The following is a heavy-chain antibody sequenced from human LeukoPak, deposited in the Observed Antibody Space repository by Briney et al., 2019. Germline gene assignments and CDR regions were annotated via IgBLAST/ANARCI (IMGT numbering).Heavy chain of an antibody. D-gene: IGHD2-2*02. Sequence: GGSLRLSCAASGLTFSSYAMHWVRQAPGKGLEWVAVISYDGSNKYYADSVKGRFTISRDNSKNTLYLQMNSLRAEDTAVYYCARAKVPAAIPDNWFDPWGQGTLVTVSS. CDR3: ARAKVPAAIPDNWFDP. CDR2: ISYDGSNK. V-gene: IGHV3-30-3*01. CDR1: GLTFSSYA. J-gene: IGHJ5*02.